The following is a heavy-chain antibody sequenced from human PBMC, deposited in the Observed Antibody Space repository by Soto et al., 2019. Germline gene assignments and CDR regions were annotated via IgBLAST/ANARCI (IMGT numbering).Heavy chain of an antibody. CDR3: ARGLVMDETGIPHIDY. Sequence: SLRLSCAASGFTFSSYGMHWVRQAPGKGLEWVAVIWYDGSNKYYADSVKGRFTISRDNSKNTLYLQMNSLRAEDTAVYYCARGLVMDETGIPHIDYWGQGTLVTVSS. J-gene: IGHJ4*02. V-gene: IGHV3-33*01. D-gene: IGHD1-1*01. CDR1: GFTFSSYG. CDR2: IWYDGSNK.